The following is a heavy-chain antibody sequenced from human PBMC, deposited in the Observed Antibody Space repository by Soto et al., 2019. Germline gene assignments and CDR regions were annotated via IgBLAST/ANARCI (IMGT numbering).Heavy chain of an antibody. CDR2: INHSGST. D-gene: IGHD6-6*01. CDR3: ARVRSSSPGDPPHYFDY. Sequence: SETLSLTCAVYGGSFSGYYWSWIRQPPGKGLEWIGEINHSGSTNYNPSLKSRVTISVDTSKNQFSLKLSSVTAADTAVYYCARVRSSSPGDPPHYFDYWGQGTLVTVSS. V-gene: IGHV4-34*01. CDR1: GGSFSGYY. J-gene: IGHJ4*02.